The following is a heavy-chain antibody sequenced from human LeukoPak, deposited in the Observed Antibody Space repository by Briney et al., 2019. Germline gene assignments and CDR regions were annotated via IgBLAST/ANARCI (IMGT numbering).Heavy chain of an antibody. D-gene: IGHD1-26*01. V-gene: IGHV1-2*02. CDR3: ARDSPYSGSYSPFDY. CDR1: GYTFTGYY. CDR2: INPNSGGT. J-gene: IGHJ4*02. Sequence: ASVKVSCKASGYTFTGYYMHWVRQAPGQGLEWMGWINPNSGGTNYAQKFQGRVTMTRDTSISTAYMELRSLRSDDTAVYYCARDSPYSGSYSPFDYWGQGTLVTVSS.